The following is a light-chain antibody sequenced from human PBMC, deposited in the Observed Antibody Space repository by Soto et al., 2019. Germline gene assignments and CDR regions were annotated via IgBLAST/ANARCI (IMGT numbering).Light chain of an antibody. Sequence: EIVLTQSPGTLSLSPGVRATLSCRASQSVSNNFLAWYQQKPGQAPRLLIYGASSRAAGIPDRFSGSGSGTDFTLTISRLEPEDFAVYYCQQYATSPPRTFGQGTK. CDR3: QQYATSPPRT. V-gene: IGKV3-20*01. J-gene: IGKJ1*01. CDR2: GAS. CDR1: QSVSNNF.